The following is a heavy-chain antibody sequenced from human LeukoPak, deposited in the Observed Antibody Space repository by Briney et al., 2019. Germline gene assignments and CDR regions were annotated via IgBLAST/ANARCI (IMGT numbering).Heavy chain of an antibody. J-gene: IGHJ6*03. V-gene: IGHV3-33*06. CDR1: GFTFSSYG. Sequence: GGSLRLSCAASGFTFSSYGLHWVRQAPGKGLEWVAVIYFDGSKKYYADSVKGRFTISRDNSENTLYLQMNSLRAEDTAVYYCAKGAGPSNDYMDVWGKGTTVTVSS. CDR2: IYFDGSKK. D-gene: IGHD4-11*01. CDR3: AKGAGPSNDYMDV.